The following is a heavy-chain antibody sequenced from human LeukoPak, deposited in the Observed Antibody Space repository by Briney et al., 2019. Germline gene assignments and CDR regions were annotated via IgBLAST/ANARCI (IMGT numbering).Heavy chain of an antibody. CDR1: GGSISSSSYY. CDR3: ARGADSSGYPDY. Sequence: SETLSLTCTVSGGSISSSSYYWGWIRQPPGKGLEWIGSIYYSGSTYYNPSLKSRVTISVDTSKNQFSLKLSSVTAAGTAVYYCARGADSSGYPDYWGQGTLVTVSS. J-gene: IGHJ4*02. CDR2: IYYSGST. D-gene: IGHD3-22*01. V-gene: IGHV4-39*07.